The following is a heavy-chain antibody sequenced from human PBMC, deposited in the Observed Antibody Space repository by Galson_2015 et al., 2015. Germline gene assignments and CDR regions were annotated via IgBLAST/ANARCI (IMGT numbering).Heavy chain of an antibody. CDR2: VSAYTGNT. V-gene: IGHV1-18*04. J-gene: IGHJ4*02. D-gene: IGHD5-18*01. CDR1: GYTVTSFG. Sequence: SVKVACKASGYTVTSFGISWVRQAPGQGLEGMGWVSAYTGNTNYAQKLQGRVTMTTDTSTSTAYMELRSLRSDDTAVYYCARGDTAMVTDYWGQGTLVTVSS. CDR3: ARGDTAMVTDY.